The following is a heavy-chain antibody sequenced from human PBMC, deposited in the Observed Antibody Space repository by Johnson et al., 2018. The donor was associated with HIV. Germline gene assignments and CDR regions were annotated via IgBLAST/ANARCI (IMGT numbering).Heavy chain of an antibody. CDR3: ARAPEVRGIDAFDI. V-gene: IGHV3-7*02. CDR1: GFTFSSNW. Sequence: VLLVESGGGLVQPGGSLRLSCAASGFTFSSNWMSWVRQAPGKGLEWVANIKQGGGEKYYVDSVKGRFTISRDNANNPLHLQMNFVRAEDMALYYCARAPEVRGIDAFDIWGQGTMVTVS. CDR2: IKQGGGEK. D-gene: IGHD3-10*01. J-gene: IGHJ3*02.